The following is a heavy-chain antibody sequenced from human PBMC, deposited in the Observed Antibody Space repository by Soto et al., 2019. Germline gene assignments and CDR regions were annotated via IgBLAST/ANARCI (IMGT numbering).Heavy chain of an antibody. Sequence: SETLSLTCAVYGGSFSGYYWSWIRQPPGKGLEWIGEINHSGSTNYNPSLKSRVTISVDTSKNQFSLKLSSVTAADTAVYYCARGDSSLGLYNWFDPWGKGTLVTVS. CDR2: INHSGST. CDR3: ARGDSSLGLYNWFDP. V-gene: IGHV4-34*01. CDR1: GGSFSGYY. D-gene: IGHD6-6*01. J-gene: IGHJ5*02.